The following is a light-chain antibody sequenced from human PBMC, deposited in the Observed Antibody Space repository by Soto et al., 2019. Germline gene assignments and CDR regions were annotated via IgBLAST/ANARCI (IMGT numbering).Light chain of an antibody. V-gene: IGKV3-20*01. CDR2: GAS. J-gene: IGKJ5*01. CDR3: QHYDSLPIT. Sequence: VLTQSPATLSLSPGERATLSFMASQSVSSYLAWYQQKPGQAPRLLIYGASSRATGIPDRFRGSGSGTDFTLTISRLEPEDFAVFYCQHYDSLPITFGQGTRLEIK. CDR1: QSVSSY.